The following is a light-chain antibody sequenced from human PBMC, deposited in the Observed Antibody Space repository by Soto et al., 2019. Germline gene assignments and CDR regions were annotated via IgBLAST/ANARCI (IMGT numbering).Light chain of an antibody. J-gene: IGKJ4*01. V-gene: IGKV1-39*01. Sequence: DIQMTQSPSSLSASVEDRVTITCRASQSIGGFLNWYQQKLGKAPKLLIYAASSLQSGVPSRFSGSGSGTDFTLTISSLQPEDFATYYCQQSYSTPLTFGGGTKVDIK. CDR1: QSIGGF. CDR2: AAS. CDR3: QQSYSTPLT.